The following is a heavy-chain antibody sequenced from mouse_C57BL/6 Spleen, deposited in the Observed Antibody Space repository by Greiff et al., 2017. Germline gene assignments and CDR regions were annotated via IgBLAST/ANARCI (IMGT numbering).Heavy chain of an antibody. CDR3: ARGHYSSSYGFDY. D-gene: IGHD1-1*01. CDR2: IYPGSGST. Sequence: QVQLQQPGAELVKPGASVKMSCKASGYTFTSYWITWVKQRPGQGLEWIGDIYPGSGSTNYNEKFKSKATLTVDTSSSTAYMQLSSLTSEYSAVYYCARGHYSSSYGFDYWGQGTTLTVSS. J-gene: IGHJ2*01. V-gene: IGHV1-55*01. CDR1: GYTFTSYW.